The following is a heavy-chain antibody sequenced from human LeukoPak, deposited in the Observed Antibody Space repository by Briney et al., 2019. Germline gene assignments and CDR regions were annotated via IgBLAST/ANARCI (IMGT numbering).Heavy chain of an antibody. V-gene: IGHV3-48*02. Sequence: GGSLRLSCAASGFTLSRYSMNWVRQAPGKGLQWVSYISDSGNTIFYADSVKGRFTMSRDNAKNSLYLQMNSLRDEDTAVYFCARGSTRDGYWWGQGTRVTVSS. CDR2: ISDSGNTI. D-gene: IGHD5-24*01. CDR3: ARGSTRDGYW. J-gene: IGHJ4*02. CDR1: GFTLSRYS.